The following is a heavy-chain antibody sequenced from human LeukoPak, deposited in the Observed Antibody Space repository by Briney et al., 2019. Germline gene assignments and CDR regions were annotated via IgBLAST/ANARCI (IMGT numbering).Heavy chain of an antibody. CDR1: GYTFTSYG. J-gene: IGHJ4*02. CDR3: ARVGDYGEPRDY. CDR2: ISTHNGNT. D-gene: IGHD4-17*01. V-gene: IGHV1-18*01. Sequence: ASVKVSCKASGYTFTSYGISWVRQAPGQGLEWMGWISTHNGNTNYAQKLQGRVTMTTDTSTSTAYMDLRSLRSDDTAVYYCARVGDYGEPRDYWGQGTLVTVSS.